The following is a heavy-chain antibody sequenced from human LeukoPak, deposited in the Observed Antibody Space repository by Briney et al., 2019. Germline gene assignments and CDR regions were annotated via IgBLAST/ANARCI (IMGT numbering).Heavy chain of an antibody. CDR3: ARDRASGESDDAFDI. V-gene: IGHV4-31*03. D-gene: IGHD7-27*01. Sequence: SETLSLTCTVSGGSITSGGYYWNWIRQHPGKGLEWIGYIFYSGSTDYNPSLQSRVTLSLDTSKNQFSLKLSSVTAADTAVYCARDRASGESDDAFDIWGQGTMVTVSS. CDR2: IFYSGST. CDR1: GGSITSGGYY. J-gene: IGHJ3*02.